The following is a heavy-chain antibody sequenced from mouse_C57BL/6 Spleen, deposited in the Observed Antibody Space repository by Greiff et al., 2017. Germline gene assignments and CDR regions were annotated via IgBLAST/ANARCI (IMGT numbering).Heavy chain of an antibody. Sequence: QVQLQQSGAELVRPGASVTLSCKASGYTFTDYEMHWVKQTPVHGLEWIGVIDPETGGTAYNQKFKGKAILTADKSSSTAYMELRSLTSEDSAVYYCTSVGPEDWYFDVWGTGTTVAVSS. CDR3: TSVGPEDWYFDV. CDR2: IDPETGGT. CDR1: GYTFTDYE. V-gene: IGHV1-15*01. J-gene: IGHJ1*03.